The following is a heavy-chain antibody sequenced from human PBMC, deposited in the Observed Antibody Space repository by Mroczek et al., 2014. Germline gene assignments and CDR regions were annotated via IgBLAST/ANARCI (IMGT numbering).Heavy chain of an antibody. V-gene: IGHV4-34*01. CDR1: GGSFSGYY. J-gene: IGHJ4*02. D-gene: IGHD3-22*01. CDR3: ARRGSSGYYSYFDY. Sequence: QVQLQESGAGLLKPSETLSLTCAVYGGSFSGYYWSWIRQPPGKGLEWIGEINHSGSTNYNPSLKSRVTISVDTSKNQFSLKLSSVTAADTAVYYCARRGSSGYYSYFDYWGQGTLVTVSS. CDR2: INHSGST.